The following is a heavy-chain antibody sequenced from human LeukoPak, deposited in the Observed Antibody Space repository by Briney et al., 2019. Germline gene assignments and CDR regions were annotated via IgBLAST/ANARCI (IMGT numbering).Heavy chain of an antibody. V-gene: IGHV1-24*01. CDR3: ARGAVAEDY. Sequence: ASVKVSCKVSGYTLTELSMHWVRQAPGKGLEWMGGFDPEDGETIYAQKFQGRVTMTRDTSTSTVYMELSSLRSEDTAVYYCARGAVAEDYWGQGTLVTVSS. CDR2: FDPEDGET. D-gene: IGHD6-19*01. CDR1: GYTLTELS. J-gene: IGHJ4*02.